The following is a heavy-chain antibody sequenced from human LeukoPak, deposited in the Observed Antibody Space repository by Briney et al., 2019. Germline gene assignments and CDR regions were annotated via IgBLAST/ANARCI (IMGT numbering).Heavy chain of an antibody. CDR3: ARLGDCSSTSCYEAPFDY. V-gene: IGHV4-4*02. J-gene: IGHJ4*02. CDR1: GGSISSSNW. Sequence: SETLSLTCAVSGGSISSSNWWSWVRQPPGKGLEWIGEIYHSGSTNYNPSLKSRVTISVDKSKNQFSLKLSSVTAADTAVYYCARLGDCSSTSCYEAPFDYWGQGTLVTVSS. CDR2: IYHSGST. D-gene: IGHD2-2*01.